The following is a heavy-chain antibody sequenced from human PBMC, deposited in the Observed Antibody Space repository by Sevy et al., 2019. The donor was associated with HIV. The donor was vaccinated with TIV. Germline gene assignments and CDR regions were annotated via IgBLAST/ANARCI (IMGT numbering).Heavy chain of an antibody. D-gene: IGHD6-19*01. CDR3: ARGAVAGNTYYFDY. V-gene: IGHV3-11*06. Sequence: GESLKISCAASGFSFRDYYMSWIRQAPGKGLEWVSYIGSSSSFTKDAGSLKGRFTISRDNVKTSLFLHLNSLTAEDTGVYYCARGAVAGNTYYFDYWGPGTPVTVSS. CDR2: IGSSSSFT. CDR1: GFSFRDYY. J-gene: IGHJ4*02.